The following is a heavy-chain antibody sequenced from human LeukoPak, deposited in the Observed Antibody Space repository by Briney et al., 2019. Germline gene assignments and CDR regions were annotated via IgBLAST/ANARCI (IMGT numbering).Heavy chain of an antibody. J-gene: IGHJ4*02. D-gene: IGHD3-22*01. CDR3: ARNSDYYDYSPQSV. Sequence: GGSLRLSCAASGFTFSHYALHWVRQAPGKGLEWVALIGHDGADKYYADSVKGRFLISRENSKNRLFLQMNSLIIEDTAVYYCARNSDYYDYSPQSVWGQGTLVTVS. CDR2: IGHDGADK. CDR1: GFTFSHYA. V-gene: IGHV3-30*04.